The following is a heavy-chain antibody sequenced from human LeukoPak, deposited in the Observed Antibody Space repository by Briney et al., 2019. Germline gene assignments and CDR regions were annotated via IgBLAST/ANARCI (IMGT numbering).Heavy chain of an antibody. J-gene: IGHJ4*02. CDR1: GGTFSSYA. CDR3: ARSPFTLDSSGYVRDY. D-gene: IGHD3-22*01. CDR2: IIPIFGTA. V-gene: IGHV1-69*05. Sequence: VASVKVSCKASGGTFSSYAIGWVRQAPGQGLEWMGGIIPIFGTANYAQKFQGRVTITTDESTSTAYMELSSLRSEDTAVYYCARSPFTLDSSGYVRDYWGQGTLVTVSS.